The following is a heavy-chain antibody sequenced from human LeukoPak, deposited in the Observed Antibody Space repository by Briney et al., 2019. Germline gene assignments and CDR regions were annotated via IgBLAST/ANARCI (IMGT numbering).Heavy chain of an antibody. CDR3: ARGGPEASAGLSWFDT. CDR1: GGSISNYY. D-gene: IGHD1-14*01. V-gene: IGHV4-59*01. J-gene: IGHJ5*02. Sequence: SETLSLTCTVSGGSISNYYWYWMRQPPGKGLEWIAYTYYSGNPNYNLSLKSRATISVDTSKNQFSLKLSSVTAADTAVYYCARGGPEASAGLSWFDTWGEGTLVTVSS. CDR2: TYYSGNP.